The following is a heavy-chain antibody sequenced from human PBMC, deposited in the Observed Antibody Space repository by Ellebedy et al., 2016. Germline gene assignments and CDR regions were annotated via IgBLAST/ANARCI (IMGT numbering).Heavy chain of an antibody. V-gene: IGHV3-7*01. CDR3: AREGGRGVYYYYYMDV. Sequence: GESLKISXAASGFPFTDYWLSWVRQAPGKGLEWVANIKQDGGRKEYVDSVKGRLTISRDNAKNSLYLQMNSLRAEDTAVYYCAREGGRGVYYYYYMDVWGKGTTVTVSS. J-gene: IGHJ6*03. D-gene: IGHD3-10*01. CDR1: GFPFTDYW. CDR2: IKQDGGRK.